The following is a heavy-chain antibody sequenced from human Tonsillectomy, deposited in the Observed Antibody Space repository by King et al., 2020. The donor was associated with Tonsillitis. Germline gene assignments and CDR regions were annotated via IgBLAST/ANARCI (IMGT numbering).Heavy chain of an antibody. CDR3: ARQEAVAGTRGPIDY. CDR2: IYYSGST. Sequence: LQLQESGPGLVKPSETLSLTCTVSGGSISSSSYYWGWIRQPPGKGLEWIGSIYYSGSTYYNPSLKSRVTISVDTSKNKFSLKLSSVTAADTAVYYCARQEAVAGTRGPIDYWGQGTLVTVSS. CDR1: GGSISSSSYY. D-gene: IGHD6-19*01. V-gene: IGHV4-39*01. J-gene: IGHJ4*02.